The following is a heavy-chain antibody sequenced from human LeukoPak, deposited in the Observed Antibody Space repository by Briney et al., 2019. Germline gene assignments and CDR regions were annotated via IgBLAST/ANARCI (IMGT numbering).Heavy chain of an antibody. V-gene: IGHV4-34*01. CDR1: GGSFSGYY. D-gene: IGHD3-10*01. Sequence: SETLSLTCVVYGGSFSGYYWSWIRQPPGKGLEWIGEINHSGSTNYNPSLKSRVTISVDTSKNQFSLKLSSVTAADTAVYYCARALSGGSGSYYTRRASDWFDPWGQGTLVTVSS. CDR2: INHSGST. CDR3: ARALSGGSGSYYTRRASDWFDP. J-gene: IGHJ5*02.